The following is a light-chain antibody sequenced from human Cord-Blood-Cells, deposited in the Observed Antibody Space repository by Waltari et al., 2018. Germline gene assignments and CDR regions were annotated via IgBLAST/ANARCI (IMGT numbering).Light chain of an antibody. V-gene: IGLV3-21*04. CDR1: NIGSKS. CDR3: QVWDSSSDHVI. J-gene: IGLJ2*01. CDR2: YDS. Sequence: SYVLTQPPSVSVAPGKTARINCGGNNIGSKSVHWYQQKPGQAPVLVIYYDSARPSGIPERFSGANSGNTATLTISRVEAGDEADYYCQVWDSSSDHVIFGGGTKLTVL.